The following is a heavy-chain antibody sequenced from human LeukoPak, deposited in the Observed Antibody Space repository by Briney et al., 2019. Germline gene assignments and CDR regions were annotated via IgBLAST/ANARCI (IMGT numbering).Heavy chain of an antibody. D-gene: IGHD1-26*01. Sequence: SVKVSCKASGGTFTSYAISWVRQAAGQGVEWIGGIIPIFGTANYAQKFQGRVTITADESTSTAYMELSSLRSEDTAVYYCARDREGALFDPWGQGTLVTVSS. CDR2: IIPIFGTA. CDR1: GGTFTSYA. V-gene: IGHV1-69*13. CDR3: ARDREGALFDP. J-gene: IGHJ5*02.